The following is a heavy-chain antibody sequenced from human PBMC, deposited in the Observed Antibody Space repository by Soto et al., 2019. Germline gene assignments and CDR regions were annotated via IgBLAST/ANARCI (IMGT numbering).Heavy chain of an antibody. J-gene: IGHJ4*01. CDR1: GFTFSNYW. CDR3: ARDRGYSSFDY. D-gene: IGHD4-4*01. CDR2: INQDVTEK. Sequence: SGGSLRLSCAASGFTFSNYWMSWVRQAPGKGLEWVANINQDVTEKNSLDSVMGRFTISRDNAKSSLLLQMNSLRVEDTAVYYCARDRGYSSFDYWGQGTPVTVSS. V-gene: IGHV3-7*03.